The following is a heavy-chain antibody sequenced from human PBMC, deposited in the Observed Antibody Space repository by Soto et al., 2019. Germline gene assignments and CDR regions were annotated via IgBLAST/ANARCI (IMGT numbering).Heavy chain of an antibody. CDR3: ARDRSTFDI. J-gene: IGHJ3*02. CDR2: IWYDGTDK. CDR1: GFTFCDYG. V-gene: IGHV3-33*01. Sequence: GGTLRLSCAASGFTFCDYGMNWVRQAPGKGLEWVAVIWYDGTDKYYADSVKGRFTISRDNAKNTLYLEMNSLRAEDTAMYYCARDRSTFDIWGQGTMVTVSS.